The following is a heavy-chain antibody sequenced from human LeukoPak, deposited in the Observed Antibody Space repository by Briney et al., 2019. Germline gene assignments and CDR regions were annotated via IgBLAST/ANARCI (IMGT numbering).Heavy chain of an antibody. D-gene: IGHD3-10*01. V-gene: IGHV3-74*01. CDR2: INNDGSSA. CDR3: ATYGLGTHHLED. Sequence: GGSLRLSCAASGVTFSSYWMHWVRQAPGKGLVWVSRINNDGSSAYYADSVKGRFTISRDNAKNTLYLQMDSLRAEDTAVYYCATYGLGTHHLEDWGQGTLLTVSS. J-gene: IGHJ4*02. CDR1: GVTFSSYW.